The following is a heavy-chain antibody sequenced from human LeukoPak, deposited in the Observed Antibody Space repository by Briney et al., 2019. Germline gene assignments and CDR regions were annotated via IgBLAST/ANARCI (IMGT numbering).Heavy chain of an antibody. V-gene: IGHV4-61*02. CDR3: ARGSSAINYYMDV. Sequence: SETLSLTCTVSGGSISSGSYYWSWIRQPAGKGLEWIGRIYTSGSTNYNPSLESRVTMSLDTSKNQISLKVSSVTAADTAVYYCARGSSAINYYMDVWGKGTTVTVSS. D-gene: IGHD2-2*01. CDR2: IYTSGST. CDR1: GGSISSGSYY. J-gene: IGHJ6*03.